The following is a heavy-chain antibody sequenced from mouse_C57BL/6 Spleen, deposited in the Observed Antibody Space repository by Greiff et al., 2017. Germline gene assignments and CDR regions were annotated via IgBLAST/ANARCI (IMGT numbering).Heavy chain of an antibody. CDR3: AYDSPFTN. Sequence: EVKLQESGPGLVKPSQSLSLTCSVTGYSITSGYYWIWIRQFPGNKLEWMGYLSYDGSNNYNPSLKNRIFITRDTSKNQFFLKLNSVTTEDTATYVYAYDSPFTNRGQGTLVTVAA. D-gene: IGHD2-4*01. V-gene: IGHV3-6*01. J-gene: IGHJ3*01. CDR1: GYSITSGYY. CDR2: LSYDGSN.